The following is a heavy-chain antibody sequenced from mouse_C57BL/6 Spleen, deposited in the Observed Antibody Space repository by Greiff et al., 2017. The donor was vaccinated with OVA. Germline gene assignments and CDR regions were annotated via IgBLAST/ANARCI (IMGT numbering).Heavy chain of an antibody. J-gene: IGHJ1*03. CDR3: ARKCNGSPWYFDV. V-gene: IGHV1-55*01. D-gene: IGHD1-1*01. Sequence: QVQLQQPGAELVKPGASVKMSCKASGYTFSSYWLTWVKQRPGQGLEWIGDIYPGSGSTNYNEKLKSKATLTVDTSSSTAYMQLSSLTSEDSAIYYCARKCNGSPWYFDVWGTGTTVTVSS. CDR1: GYTFSSYW. CDR2: IYPGSGST.